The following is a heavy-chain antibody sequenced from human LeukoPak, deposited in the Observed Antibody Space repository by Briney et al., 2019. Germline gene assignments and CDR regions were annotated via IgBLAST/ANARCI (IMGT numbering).Heavy chain of an antibody. Sequence: PGGSLRLSCAASGFTFTSYAMNSVRQAPGKGLEWVSLISASGSSTHYADSVKGRFTISRDNSNNTLYLQINSLRAEDTAAYYCAKGAQYDFWTGYTLEYFDVWGKGTLVTVSS. J-gene: IGHJ4*02. CDR2: ISASGSST. CDR3: AKGAQYDFWTGYTLEYFDV. D-gene: IGHD3-3*01. V-gene: IGHV3-23*01. CDR1: GFTFTSYA.